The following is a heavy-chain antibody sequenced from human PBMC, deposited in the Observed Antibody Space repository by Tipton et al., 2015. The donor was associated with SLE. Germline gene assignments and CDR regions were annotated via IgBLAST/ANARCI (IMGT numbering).Heavy chain of an antibody. V-gene: IGHV4-59*08. D-gene: IGHD4-11*01. Sequence: PGLVKPSETLSLTCIVSGGSINNHYWNWIRQPPGKGPEWIGRIAYIGTTIYNPYLESRVTISVDTSKNQISLKLSSVTAADTAVYYCARRPVESAVIPSEGNWLDPWGQGTLVTVSS. CDR2: IAYIGTT. J-gene: IGHJ5*02. CDR1: GGSINNHY. CDR3: ARRPVESAVIPSEGNWLDP.